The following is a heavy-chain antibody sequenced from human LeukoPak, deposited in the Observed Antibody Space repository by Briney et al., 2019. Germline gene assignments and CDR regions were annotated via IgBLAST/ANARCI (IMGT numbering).Heavy chain of an antibody. V-gene: IGHV1-2*02. CDR3: ARGPEYSSFYRSERVYYMDV. D-gene: IGHD6-6*01. CDR1: GYTFTGYY. CDR2: IYPNSGGT. J-gene: IGHJ6*03. Sequence: ASVKVSCKASGYTFTGYYMHWVRQAPGQGLEWMGWIYPNSGGTNYAQKFQGRVTMTRDTSISTAYMELSRLRSDDTAVYYCARGPEYSSFYRSERVYYMDVWGKGTTVTVSS.